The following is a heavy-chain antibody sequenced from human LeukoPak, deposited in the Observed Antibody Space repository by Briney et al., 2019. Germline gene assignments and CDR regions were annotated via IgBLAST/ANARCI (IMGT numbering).Heavy chain of an antibody. J-gene: IGHJ4*02. Sequence: PGGSLRLSCAASGFKFSSYSMNWVRQAPGKGLEWVSSISTSSIYMYYAESVKGRFTISRDNAKNSLYLQMNSLRAEDTAVYYCAKEIWPTVTTPGHTYFDYWGQGTLVTVSS. V-gene: IGHV3-21*01. CDR2: ISTSSIYM. CDR3: AKEIWPTVTTPGHTYFDY. CDR1: GFKFSSYS. D-gene: IGHD4-17*01.